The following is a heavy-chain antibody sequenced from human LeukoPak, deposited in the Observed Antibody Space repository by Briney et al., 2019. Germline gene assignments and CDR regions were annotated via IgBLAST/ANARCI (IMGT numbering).Heavy chain of an antibody. CDR2: IYSGGST. J-gene: IGHJ4*02. V-gene: IGHV3-66*01. Sequence: GGSLRLSCAASGFTVSSNYMSWVRQAPGKGLEWVSVIYSGGSTYYADSVKGRFTISRDNSKNTLYLQMNSLRAEDTAVYYCAKDRGYCSGGSCYVLFDYWGQGTLVTVSS. CDR1: GFTVSSNY. CDR3: AKDRGYCSGGSCYVLFDY. D-gene: IGHD2-15*01.